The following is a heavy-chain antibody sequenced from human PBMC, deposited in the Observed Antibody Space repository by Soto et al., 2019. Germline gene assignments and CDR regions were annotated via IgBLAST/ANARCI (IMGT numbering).Heavy chain of an antibody. Sequence: QVQLQESGPGLVKPSQTLSLTCTVSGGSISSGGYYWNWIRQHPGKGLEWIGYIYYSGSTYYNPSLKSRVTISVDTSKNHFSLKLSSVTAADTAVYYCVRDVAAAGYYFDYWGQGTLVTVSS. D-gene: IGHD6-13*01. CDR2: IYYSGST. CDR3: VRDVAAAGYYFDY. V-gene: IGHV4-31*03. J-gene: IGHJ4*02. CDR1: GGSISSGGYY.